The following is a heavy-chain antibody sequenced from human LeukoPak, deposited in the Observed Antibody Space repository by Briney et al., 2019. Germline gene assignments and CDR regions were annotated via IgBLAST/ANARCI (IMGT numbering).Heavy chain of an antibody. D-gene: IGHD4-17*01. V-gene: IGHV4-38-2*01. CDR1: GFTFSTYS. Sequence: GSLRLSCAASGFTFSTYSMNWVRQAPGKGLEWIGSIYHSGSTYYNPSLKSRVTISVDTSKNQFSLKLSSVTAADTAVYYCARQTTVTDYFDYWGQGTLVTVSS. CDR3: ARQTTVTDYFDY. J-gene: IGHJ4*02. CDR2: IYHSGST.